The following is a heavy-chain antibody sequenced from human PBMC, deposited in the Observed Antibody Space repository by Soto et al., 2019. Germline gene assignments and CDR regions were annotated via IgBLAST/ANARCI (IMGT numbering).Heavy chain of an antibody. J-gene: IGHJ6*02. V-gene: IGHV3-30-3*01. CDR1: GFTFSSYA. Sequence: QVQLVESGGGVVQPGRSLRLSCAASGFTFSSYAMHWVRQAPGKGLEWVAVISYDGSNKYYADSVKGRFTISRDNSQNTLYLQMNSLRAEDTAVYYCARGTLERRPYYYYGMDVWGQGTTVTVSS. CDR3: ARGTLERRPYYYYGMDV. CDR2: ISYDGSNK. D-gene: IGHD1-1*01.